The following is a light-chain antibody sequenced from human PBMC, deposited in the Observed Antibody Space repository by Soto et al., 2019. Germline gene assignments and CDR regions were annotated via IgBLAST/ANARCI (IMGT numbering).Light chain of an antibody. CDR3: AAWDDGLNGWL. Sequence: QSVLTQPPSASGTPGQRVTISCSGSSSNIGSNYVYWYQQLPGTAPKLLIYRNNQRPSGVPDRFSGSKSANSASLAISGLKSEDEADYYCAAWDDGLNGWLFGGGTQLTVL. J-gene: IGLJ3*02. CDR2: RNN. CDR1: SSNIGSNY. V-gene: IGLV1-47*01.